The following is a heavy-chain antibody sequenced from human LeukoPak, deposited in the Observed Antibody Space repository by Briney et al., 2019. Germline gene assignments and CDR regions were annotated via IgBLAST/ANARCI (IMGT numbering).Heavy chain of an antibody. Sequence: PGRSLRLSCAASGFTFSSYAMHWVRQAPGKGLEWVAVISYDGSNKYYADSVKGRFTISRDNSKSTLYLQMNSLRAEDTAVYYCARDSVGATNYFDYWGQGTLVTVSS. CDR1: GFTFSSYA. CDR3: ARDSVGATNYFDY. J-gene: IGHJ4*02. V-gene: IGHV3-30-3*01. CDR2: ISYDGSNK. D-gene: IGHD1-26*01.